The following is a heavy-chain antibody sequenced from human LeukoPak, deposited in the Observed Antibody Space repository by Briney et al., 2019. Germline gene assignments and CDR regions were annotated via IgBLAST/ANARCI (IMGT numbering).Heavy chain of an antibody. CDR1: GYSISSGYY. Sequence: PSETLSLTCTVSGYSISSGYYWGWIRQPPGKGLEWIGSIYHSGSTYYNPSLKSRVTISLDTSKNQFSLKLSSVTAADTAVYYCARGMARNFDYWGQGTLVTVSS. D-gene: IGHD5-24*01. V-gene: IGHV4-38-2*02. CDR2: IYHSGST. J-gene: IGHJ4*02. CDR3: ARGMARNFDY.